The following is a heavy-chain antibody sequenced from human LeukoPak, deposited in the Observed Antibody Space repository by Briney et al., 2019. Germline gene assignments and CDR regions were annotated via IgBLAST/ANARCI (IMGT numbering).Heavy chain of an antibody. CDR2: ISYRGNT. CDR3: ASLYCSRTSCYMDP. V-gene: IGHV4-61*01. D-gene: IGHD2-2*02. J-gene: IGHJ5*02. CDR1: GASVSSGSYY. Sequence: SETLSLTCTVSGASVSSGSYYWSWVRQPPGKGLEWIGFISYRGNTNYNPSLKSRVTISVDTSKNQFSLKLSSVTAADTAVYYCASLYCSRTSCYMDPWGQGTLSPSPQ.